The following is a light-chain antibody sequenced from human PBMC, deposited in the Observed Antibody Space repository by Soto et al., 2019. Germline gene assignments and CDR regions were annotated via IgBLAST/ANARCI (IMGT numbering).Light chain of an antibody. Sequence: QLVLTQSPSASASLAASVKLTCTLSSGHSSYAIAWHQQQPEKGPRYLMNLNSDGSHSKGDGIPDRFSASSSGAERYLSISSLQSEDEADYYCQTWGTGIQLFGTGTK. J-gene: IGLJ1*01. CDR3: QTWGTGIQL. V-gene: IGLV4-69*01. CDR2: LNSDGSH. CDR1: SGHSSYA.